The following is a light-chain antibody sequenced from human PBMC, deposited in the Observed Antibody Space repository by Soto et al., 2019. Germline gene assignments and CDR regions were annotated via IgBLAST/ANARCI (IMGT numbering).Light chain of an antibody. CDR3: QHYNSYSEA. CDR1: QNVLSW. Sequence: DIQMTQSPSTLSPSISAIVTITCRASQNVLSWLAWYQHKPGRAPKLLIFDVSNLLSGVPSRFSGSGSGTEFTLTISSLQPDDFATYYCQHYNSYSEAFGQGTKVDIK. V-gene: IGKV1-5*01. CDR2: DVS. J-gene: IGKJ1*01.